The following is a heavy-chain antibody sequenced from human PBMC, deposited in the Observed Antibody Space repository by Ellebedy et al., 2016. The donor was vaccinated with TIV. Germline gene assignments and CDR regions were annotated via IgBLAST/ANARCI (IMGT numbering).Heavy chain of an antibody. V-gene: IGHV3-30-3*01. CDR2: ISYDGSNK. CDR1: GFTFSSYA. CDR3: ARLGVIAAAGASDY. D-gene: IGHD6-13*01. J-gene: IGHJ4*02. Sequence: PGGSLRLSCAASGFTFSSYAMHWVRQAPGKGLEWVAVISYDGSNKYYADSVKGRFTISRDNSKNTLYLQMSSLRAEDTAVYYCARLGVIAAAGASDYWGQGTLVIVSS.